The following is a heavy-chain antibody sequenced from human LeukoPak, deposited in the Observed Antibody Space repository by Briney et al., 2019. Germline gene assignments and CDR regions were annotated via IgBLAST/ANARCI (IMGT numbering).Heavy chain of an antibody. Sequence: SETLSLTCTVSGGSISSYYWSWIRQPPGKGLEWIGYIYYSGSTNYNPSLKSRVTISVDTSKNQFSLKLSPVTAADTAVYYCARAKWLVHYYYYYYMDVWGKGTTVTVSS. CDR1: GGSISSYY. J-gene: IGHJ6*03. V-gene: IGHV4-59*01. CDR2: IYYSGST. CDR3: ARAKWLVHYYYYYYMDV. D-gene: IGHD6-19*01.